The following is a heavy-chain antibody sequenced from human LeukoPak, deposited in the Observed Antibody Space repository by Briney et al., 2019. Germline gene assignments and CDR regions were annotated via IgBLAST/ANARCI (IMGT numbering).Heavy chain of an antibody. V-gene: IGHV1-69*04. CDR3: AVPQGHYYDSSGYDY. D-gene: IGHD3-22*01. CDR1: GGTFSSYA. CDR2: IIPILGIA. Sequence: ASVKVSCKASGGTFSSYAISWVRQAPGQGLEWMGRIIPILGIANYAQKFQGRVTITAGKSTGTAYMELSSLRSEDTAVYYCAVPQGHYYDSSGYDYWGQGTLVTVSS. J-gene: IGHJ4*02.